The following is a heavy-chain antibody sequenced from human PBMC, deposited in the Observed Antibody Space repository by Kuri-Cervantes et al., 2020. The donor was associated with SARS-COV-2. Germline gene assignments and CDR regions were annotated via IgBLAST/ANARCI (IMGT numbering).Heavy chain of an antibody. CDR1: GYTFTTYA. Sequence: ASVKVSCKASGYTFTTYALNWVRQAPGQGLEWMGWINPNSGGTNYAQKFQGRVTMTRDTSISTAYMELSRLRSGDTAVYYCARMAWRRYDFWSGYYRYYFDYWGQGTLVTVSS. CDR3: ARMAWRRYDFWSGYYRYYFDY. J-gene: IGHJ4*02. CDR2: INPNSGGT. V-gene: IGHV1-2*02. D-gene: IGHD3-3*01.